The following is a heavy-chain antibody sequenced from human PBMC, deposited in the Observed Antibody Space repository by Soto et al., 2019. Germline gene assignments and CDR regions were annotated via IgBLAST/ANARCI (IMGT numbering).Heavy chain of an antibody. CDR2: IWNDGSNK. J-gene: IGHJ4*02. D-gene: IGHD4-4*01. Sequence: QVQLVESGGVVVQPGRSLRLSCAASGFTFSTYGMHWVRQAPGKGLEWVAVIWNDGSNKYYGDSVKGRFTISRDNSKNTLYLQMNSLRGEDTAVYYCARGSRRDGYSYQGDWGQGTLVTVSS. CDR1: GFTFSTYG. V-gene: IGHV3-33*01. CDR3: ARGSRRDGYSYQGD.